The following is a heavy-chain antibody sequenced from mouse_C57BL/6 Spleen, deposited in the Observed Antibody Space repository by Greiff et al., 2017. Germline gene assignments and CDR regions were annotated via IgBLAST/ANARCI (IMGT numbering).Heavy chain of an antibody. CDR3: ARGCHYYGSSYEYYAMDY. D-gene: IGHD1-1*01. V-gene: IGHV1-18*01. CDR1: GYTFTDYN. Sequence: VQLQQSGPELVKPGASVTIPCKASGYTFTDYNMDWVKQSHGKSLEWIGDINPNNGGTIYNQKFKGKATLTVDKSSSTAYMALRSLTSEDTAVYYCARGCHYYGSSYEYYAMDYWGQGTSVTVSA. CDR2: INPNNGGT. J-gene: IGHJ4*01.